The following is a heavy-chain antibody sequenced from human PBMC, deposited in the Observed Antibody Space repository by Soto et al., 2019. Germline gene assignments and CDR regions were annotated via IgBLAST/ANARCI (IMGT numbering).Heavy chain of an antibody. D-gene: IGHD1-26*01. CDR3: VKEQIVDVDFED. J-gene: IGHJ4*01. V-gene: IGHV3-48*01. Sequence: GVSLLVSCAASGFTFSSYRLNWVRQAPGKGLEWVSYISSSSSTIYYADSVKGRFTISRDNSKNAPYLQMDSLSPEDTALYYCVKEQIVDVDFEDSGHRTFVTVS. CDR2: ISSSSSTI. CDR1: GFTFSSYR.